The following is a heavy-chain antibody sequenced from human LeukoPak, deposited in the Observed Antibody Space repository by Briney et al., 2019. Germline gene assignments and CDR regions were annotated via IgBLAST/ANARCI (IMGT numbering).Heavy chain of an antibody. Sequence: PGGSLRLSCAASGFTFSSYAMIWVRQAPGKGLEWVSYISSSSSYIYYADSVKGRFTISKDNAKNSLYLQMNSLRAEDTSVYYCARGQDGSWGQGTPVTVSS. J-gene: IGHJ5*02. V-gene: IGHV3-21*01. D-gene: IGHD3-10*01. CDR2: ISSSSSYI. CDR1: GFTFSSYA. CDR3: ARGQDGS.